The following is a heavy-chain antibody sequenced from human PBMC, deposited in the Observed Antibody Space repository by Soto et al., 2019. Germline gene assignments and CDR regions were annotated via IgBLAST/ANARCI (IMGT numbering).Heavy chain of an antibody. J-gene: IGHJ5*02. CDR1: GGSFSGYY. Sequence: PSETLSLTCAVYGGSFSGYYWSWIRQPPGKGLEWIGEINHSGSTNYNPSLKSRVTISVDTSKNQFSLKLSSVTAADTAVYYYARGTIVLMVYAPGGWFDPRGQGTLVTV. CDR2: INHSGST. CDR3: ARGTIVLMVYAPGGWFDP. D-gene: IGHD2-8*01. V-gene: IGHV4-34*01.